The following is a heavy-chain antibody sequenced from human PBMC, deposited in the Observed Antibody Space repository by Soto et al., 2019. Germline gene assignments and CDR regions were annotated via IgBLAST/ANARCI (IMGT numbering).Heavy chain of an antibody. CDR1: GGTFSSCA. Sequence: SVKVCCKASGGTFSSCAISWVRHAPGQGLEWMGGIIPIFGTANYAQKFQGRVTITADESTSTAYMELSSLRSEDTAVYYCATPGGGYEDYYFDYWGQGTPVTVSS. D-gene: IGHD3-16*01. CDR2: IIPIFGTA. CDR3: ATPGGGYEDYYFDY. J-gene: IGHJ4*02. V-gene: IGHV1-69*13.